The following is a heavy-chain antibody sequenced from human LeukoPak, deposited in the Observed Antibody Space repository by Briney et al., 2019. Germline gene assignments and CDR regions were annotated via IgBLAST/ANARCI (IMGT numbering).Heavy chain of an antibody. D-gene: IGHD3-22*01. Sequence: PGGSLRLSCAASGFTFSSYAMSWVRQAPGKGLEWVSAISGSGGSTYYADSVKGRFTISRDNPKNTLYLQMNSLRAEDTAVYYCAKDLTMIVVVMPRGYWGQGTLVTVSS. CDR1: GFTFSSYA. CDR3: AKDLTMIVVVMPRGY. J-gene: IGHJ4*02. CDR2: ISGSGGST. V-gene: IGHV3-23*01.